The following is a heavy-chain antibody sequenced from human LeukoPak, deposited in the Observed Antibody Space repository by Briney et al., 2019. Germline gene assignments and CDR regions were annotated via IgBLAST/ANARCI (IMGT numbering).Heavy chain of an antibody. CDR2: INPNSGGT. CDR3: ARARGAVGPPDY. D-gene: IGHD6-19*01. J-gene: IGHJ4*02. V-gene: IGHV1-2*02. CDR1: GYTFTGYY. Sequence: ASVKVSCKASGYTFTGYYMHWLRQAPGQGLEWMGWINPNSGGTNYAQKFQGRVTMTRDTSISTAYMELSRLRSDDTAVYYCARARGAVGPPDYWGQGTLVTVSS.